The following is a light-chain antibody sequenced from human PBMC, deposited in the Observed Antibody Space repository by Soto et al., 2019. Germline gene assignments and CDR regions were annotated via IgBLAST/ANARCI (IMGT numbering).Light chain of an antibody. J-gene: IGLJ1*01. CDR1: SSDVGGYNY. Sequence: QSALTQPASVSGSPGQSITISCTGTSSDVGGYNYVSWYQQHPGKAPKLMIYDVSSRASGVSNRFSGSKSGTTASLTISGLQAEDEADYYCCSYASSTSYVFGTGTRSPS. V-gene: IGLV2-14*01. CDR3: CSYASSTSYV. CDR2: DVS.